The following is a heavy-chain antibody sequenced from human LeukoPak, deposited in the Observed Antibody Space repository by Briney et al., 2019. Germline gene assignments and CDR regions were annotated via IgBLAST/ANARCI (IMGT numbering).Heavy chain of an antibody. V-gene: IGHV1-2*06. J-gene: IGHJ3*02. D-gene: IGHD4-17*01. Sequence: ASVKVSCKASGYTFTGYYMHWVRQAPGQGLEWMGRINPNSGGTNYAQKFRGRVTMTRDTSISTAYMELSRLRSDDTAVYYCVAATVTTSDAFDIWGQGTMVTVSS. CDR3: VAATVTTSDAFDI. CDR2: INPNSGGT. CDR1: GYTFTGYY.